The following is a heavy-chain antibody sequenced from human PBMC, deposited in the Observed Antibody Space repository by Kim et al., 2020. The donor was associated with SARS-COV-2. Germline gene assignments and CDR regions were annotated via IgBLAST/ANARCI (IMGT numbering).Heavy chain of an antibody. V-gene: IGHV3-15*01. CDR3: TTSGWFGDLFDY. D-gene: IGHD3-10*01. Sequence: DYAAPVKGRFTISRDDSKNTLYLQMNSLKTEDTAVYYCTTSGWFGDLFDYWGQGTLVTVSS. J-gene: IGHJ4*02.